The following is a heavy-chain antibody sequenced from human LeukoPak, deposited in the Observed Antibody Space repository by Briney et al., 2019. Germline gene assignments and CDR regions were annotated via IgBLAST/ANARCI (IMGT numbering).Heavy chain of an antibody. CDR1: SPSVATTCYG. V-gene: IGHV4-30-4*01. J-gene: IGHJ6*02. Sequence: SQTHSLTYPVSSPSVATTCYGCARIRQPPGKGLEWIGYIYYSGSTYYNPSLKSRVTISVDTSKNQFSLKLSSVTAADTAVYCFARDRIVARDYYYYGMDVLGPGTTVTVSS. D-gene: IGHD5-12*01. CDR3: ARDRIVARDYYYYGMDV. CDR2: IYYSGST.